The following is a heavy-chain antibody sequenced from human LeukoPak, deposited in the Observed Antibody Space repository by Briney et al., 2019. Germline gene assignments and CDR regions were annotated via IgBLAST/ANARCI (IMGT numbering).Heavy chain of an antibody. CDR3: AKDRANWAIDD. D-gene: IGHD3-16*01. V-gene: IGHV3-11*01. J-gene: IGHJ4*02. CDR2: IGGDGIA. CDR1: GFTLSDYY. Sequence: GGSLRLSCAASGFTLSDYYMAWIRQAPGKGLEWISYIGGDGIAFYADSVKGRFTASKDDARKSMYLQMNSLRVEDTAVYYCAKDRANWAIDDWGQGTQVTVSS.